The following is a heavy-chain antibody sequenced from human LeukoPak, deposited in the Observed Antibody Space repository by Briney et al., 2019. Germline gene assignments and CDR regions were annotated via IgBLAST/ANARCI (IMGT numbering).Heavy chain of an antibody. D-gene: IGHD6-13*01. CDR3: AKTYSSSRAHYYYYYYMDV. V-gene: IGHV3-23*01. CDR1: GFTLSRYG. Sequence: GGTLRLSCAASGFTLSRYGMSWVRQAPGKGLEWVSAISGSSGSTYYADSVKGRFTISRDNSKNTLYLQMNSLRAEDTAVYYCAKTYSSSRAHYYYYYYMDVWGKGTTVTISS. J-gene: IGHJ6*03. CDR2: ISGSSGST.